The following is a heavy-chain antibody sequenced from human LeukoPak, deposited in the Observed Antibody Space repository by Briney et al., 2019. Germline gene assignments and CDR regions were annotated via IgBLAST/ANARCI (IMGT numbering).Heavy chain of an antibody. CDR1: GGSFSGYY. J-gene: IGHJ4*02. Sequence: SETLSLTCAVYGGSFSGYYWSWIRQPPGKGLEWIGEINHSGSTNYNPSLKSRVTISVDTSKNQFSLKLSSVTAADTAVYYCARAALLWFGAKMEYYFDYWGQGTPLTVSS. CDR2: INHSGST. V-gene: IGHV4-34*01. CDR3: ARAALLWFGAKMEYYFDY. D-gene: IGHD3-10*01.